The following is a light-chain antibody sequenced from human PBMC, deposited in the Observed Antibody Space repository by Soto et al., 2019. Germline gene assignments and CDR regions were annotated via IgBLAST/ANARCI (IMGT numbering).Light chain of an antibody. CDR3: QQRSDWPWT. CDR1: RSVGSY. J-gene: IGKJ1*01. CDR2: HAS. V-gene: IGKV3-11*01. Sequence: EIVLTQPPGTLSLSPGERATLSCRASRSVGSYLAWYQQKPGQAPRLLIYHASKRPTGIPARFSGSGSGTDFTLTISSLEPEDFAVYYCQQRSDWPWTFGQGTKVEIK.